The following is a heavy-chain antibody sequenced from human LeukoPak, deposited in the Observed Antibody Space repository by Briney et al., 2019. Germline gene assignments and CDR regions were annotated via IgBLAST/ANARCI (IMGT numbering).Heavy chain of an antibody. Sequence: GGSLQISCQGSGYRFTSYWIGWVRQLPGKGLEWMGIIYPGDSDTRYSPSFQGQVTISADKSISTAYLQWSSLKASDTAMYYCARRGSSGWYPFDYWGQGTLVTVSS. V-gene: IGHV5-51*01. J-gene: IGHJ4*02. CDR2: IYPGDSDT. CDR3: ARRGSSGWYPFDY. CDR1: GYRFTSYW. D-gene: IGHD6-19*01.